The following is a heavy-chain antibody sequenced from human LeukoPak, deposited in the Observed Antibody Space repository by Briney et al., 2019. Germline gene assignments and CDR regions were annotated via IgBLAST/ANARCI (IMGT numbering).Heavy chain of an antibody. CDR1: GFTFSSYG. J-gene: IGHJ4*02. D-gene: IGHD3-3*01. CDR3: AKNVLRFLEWLFDY. CDR2: ISYDGSNK. V-gene: IGHV3-30*18. Sequence: GGSLRLSCAASGFTFSSYGMYWVRQAPRKGLEWVAVISYDGSNKYYADSVKGRFTISRDNSKNTLYLQMNSLRAEDTAVYYCAKNVLRFLEWLFDYWGQGTLVTVSS.